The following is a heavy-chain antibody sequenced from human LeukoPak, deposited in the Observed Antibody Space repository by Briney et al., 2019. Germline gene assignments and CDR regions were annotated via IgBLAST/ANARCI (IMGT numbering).Heavy chain of an antibody. CDR1: GFTFSSYS. J-gene: IGHJ4*02. CDR2: ISRSSSYI. V-gene: IGHV3-21*01. Sequence: PGGSLRLSCVASGFTFSSYSMNWVRQAPGKGLEWVSYISRSSSYIYYADSVKGRFTISRDNAKNSLYLQMNSLRAEDTAVYSCARDGSGSEDFDYWGQGTLVTVSS. D-gene: IGHD1-26*01. CDR3: ARDGSGSEDFDY.